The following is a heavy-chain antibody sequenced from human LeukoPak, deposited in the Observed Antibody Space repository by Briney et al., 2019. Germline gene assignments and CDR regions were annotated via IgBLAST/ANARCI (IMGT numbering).Heavy chain of an antibody. J-gene: IGHJ6*03. V-gene: IGHV4-34*01. CDR2: INHSGST. CDR3: ARHANIVVVPAAPVYYYMDV. D-gene: IGHD2-2*01. Sequence: SETLSLTCAVYGGSFSGYYWSWIRQPPGKGLEWIGEINHSGSTNYNPSLKSRVTISVDTSKNQFSLKLSSVTAADTAVYYCARHANIVVVPAAPVYYYMDVWGKGTTVTISS. CDR1: GGSFSGYY.